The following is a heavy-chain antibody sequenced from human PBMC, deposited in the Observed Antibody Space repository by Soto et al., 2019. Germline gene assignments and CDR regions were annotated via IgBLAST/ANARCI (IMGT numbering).Heavy chain of an antibody. V-gene: IGHV3-21*01. CDR2: ISSSSSYI. Sequence: GGSLRLSCAASGFTFSSYSMNWVRQAPGKGLEWVSSISSSSSYIYYADSVKGRFTISRDNAKNSLYLQMNSLRAEDTAVYYCAREQYRPGSGVVVAATPDVYYYYGMDVWGQGTTVTVSS. D-gene: IGHD2-15*01. CDR1: GFTFSSYS. J-gene: IGHJ6*02. CDR3: AREQYRPGSGVVVAATPDVYYYYGMDV.